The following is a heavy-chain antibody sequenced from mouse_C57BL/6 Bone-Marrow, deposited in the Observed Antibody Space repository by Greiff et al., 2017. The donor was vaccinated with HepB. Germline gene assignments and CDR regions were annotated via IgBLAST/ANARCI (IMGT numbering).Heavy chain of an antibody. CDR1: GYSFTGYY. CDR3: ARGRWLLRSWYFDV. Sequence: EVQLQQSGPELVKPGASVKISCKASGYSFTGYYMNWVKQSPEKSLEWIGEINPSTGGTTYNQKFKAKATLTVVKSSSTAYMQLKSLTSEDSAVYYCARGRWLLRSWYFDVWGTGTTVTVSS. V-gene: IGHV1-42*01. D-gene: IGHD2-3*01. J-gene: IGHJ1*03. CDR2: INPSTGGT.